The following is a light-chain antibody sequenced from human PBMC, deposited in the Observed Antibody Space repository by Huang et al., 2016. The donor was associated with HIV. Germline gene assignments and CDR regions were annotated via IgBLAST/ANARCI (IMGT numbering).Light chain of an antibody. CDR3: QKYDNAPLT. CDR1: QSIYNY. CDR2: AAS. J-gene: IGKJ4*01. V-gene: IGKV1-27*01. Sequence: IQLTQSPSSLSAFVGERVTISYRASQSIYNYLALYQQKPGKVPKLRIYAASTLQSGVPSRFGGGGSATDFSLTISSLQPEDVATYYCQKYDNAPLTFGGGTTVEIK.